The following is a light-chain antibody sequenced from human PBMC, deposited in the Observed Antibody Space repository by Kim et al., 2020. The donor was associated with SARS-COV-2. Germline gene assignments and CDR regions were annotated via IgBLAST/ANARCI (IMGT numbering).Light chain of an antibody. CDR3: CSYAGSYTRV. Sequence: QSALTQPRSVSGSPGQSVTISCTGTSSDVSGYNYVSWYQHLPGKAPKLMLYDVSKRPSGVPDRFSGSKSGNTASLTISGLQAEDEAGYYCCSYAGSYTRVFGGGTQLTVL. J-gene: IGLJ3*02. CDR2: DVS. V-gene: IGLV2-11*01. CDR1: SSDVSGYNY.